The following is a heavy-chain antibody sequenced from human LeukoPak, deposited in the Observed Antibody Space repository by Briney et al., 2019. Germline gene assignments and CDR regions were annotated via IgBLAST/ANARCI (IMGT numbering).Heavy chain of an antibody. CDR1: GGSISSSSYY. CDR3: ARDEGWDYYDSSAFDY. J-gene: IGHJ4*02. CDR2: IYYSGST. D-gene: IGHD3-22*01. Sequence: ASETLSLTCTVSGGSISSSSYYWGWIRQPPGKGLEWIGSIYYSGSTYYNPSLKSRVTISVDTSKNQFSLKLSSVTAADTAIYYCARDEGWDYYDSSAFDYWGQGTLVTVSS. V-gene: IGHV4-39*07.